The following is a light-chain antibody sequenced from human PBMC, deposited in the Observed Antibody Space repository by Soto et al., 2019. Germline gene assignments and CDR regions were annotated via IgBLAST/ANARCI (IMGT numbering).Light chain of an antibody. CDR2: GAS. CDR1: QSVSGSD. V-gene: IGKV3-20*01. Sequence: EVVLTQSPGTLSLFPGERATLSCRASQSVSGSDLAWYQQKPGQAPRLLISGASSRATGVPDRFSGSGSGTDFTLTISRLEPEDFAVFYCQQYGTSPPTFGQGTKVDIK. CDR3: QQYGTSPPT. J-gene: IGKJ1*01.